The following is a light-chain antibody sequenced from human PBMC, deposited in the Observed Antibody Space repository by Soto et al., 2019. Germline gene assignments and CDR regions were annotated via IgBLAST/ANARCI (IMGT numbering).Light chain of an antibody. CDR1: SSNIGSNY. CDR3: STWDDRLTGWV. Sequence: QAVLTQPPSASVTPGQRVTISCSGSSSNIGSNYVYWYQQLPGTAPKLLIYRNNQRPSGVPDRFSGSKSGTSASLAISGLQSEDEADYYCSTWDDRLTGWVFGGGTKLTVL. J-gene: IGLJ3*02. V-gene: IGLV1-47*01. CDR2: RNN.